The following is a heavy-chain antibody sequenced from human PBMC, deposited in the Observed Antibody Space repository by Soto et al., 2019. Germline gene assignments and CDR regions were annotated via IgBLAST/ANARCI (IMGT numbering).Heavy chain of an antibody. J-gene: IGHJ3*01. CDR2: ISPNGDST. CDR3: AKVRLTDYLRYAPHF. Sequence: GGSLRLSCAASGFTFNNYAMNWVRQAPGRGLEWVSIISPNGDSTYYADSVKGRFTISRDNSQNTVFLQMNSLRAEDTAIYFCAKVRLTDYLRYAPHFWGQGTLVTVSS. D-gene: IGHD2-8*01. V-gene: IGHV3-23*01. CDR1: GFTFNNYA.